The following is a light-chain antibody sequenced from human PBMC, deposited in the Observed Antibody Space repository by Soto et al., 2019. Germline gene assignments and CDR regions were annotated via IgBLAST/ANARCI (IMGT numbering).Light chain of an antibody. CDR1: SSDVGGYNY. V-gene: IGLV2-8*01. Sequence: QSVLTQPPSASGSHGQSVTISCTGTSSDVGGYNYVSWYQPHPGKAPKLMIYEVSKRPSGVPDRFSGSKSGNTASLTVSGLQAEDEADYYCSSYAGSNNLGVFGGGTKLTVL. J-gene: IGLJ3*02. CDR2: EVS. CDR3: SSYAGSNNLGV.